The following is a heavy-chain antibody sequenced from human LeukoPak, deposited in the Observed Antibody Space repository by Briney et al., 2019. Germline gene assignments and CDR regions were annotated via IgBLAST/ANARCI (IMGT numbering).Heavy chain of an antibody. J-gene: IGHJ4*02. CDR3: ARAPVAGPSLIDY. CDR1: GFTFNDYS. D-gene: IGHD2-21*01. V-gene: IGHV3-21*01. CDR2: LSGSGSYI. Sequence: GGSLKLSCAASGFTFNDYSMNWVRQAPGKGLEWVSSLSGSGSYISCADGVNGPFIISRDNTKNTLYLQMNSLGADDTAVYYCARAPVAGPSLIDYWGQGTLVTVSS.